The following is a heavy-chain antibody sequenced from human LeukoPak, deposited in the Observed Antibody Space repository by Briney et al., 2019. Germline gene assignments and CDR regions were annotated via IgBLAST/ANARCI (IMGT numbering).Heavy chain of an antibody. V-gene: IGHV3-30-3*01. CDR1: GFTFSSYA. CDR2: ISYDGSNK. D-gene: IGHD2-21*02. J-gene: IGHJ4*02. Sequence: GRSLRLSCAASGFTFSSYAMHWVRQAPGKGLEWVAVISYDGSNKYYADSVKGRFTISRDNSKNTLYLQMNSLRAADTAVYYCARDREYCGGDCYSPPAYWGQGTLVTVSS. CDR3: ARDREYCGGDCYSPPAY.